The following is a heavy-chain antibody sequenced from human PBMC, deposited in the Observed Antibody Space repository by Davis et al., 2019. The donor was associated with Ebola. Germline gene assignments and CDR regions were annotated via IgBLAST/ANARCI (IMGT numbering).Heavy chain of an antibody. J-gene: IGHJ3*02. CDR2: VYPGDSDT. D-gene: IGHD3-3*01. CDR3: ARPRSGDGAFDT. Sequence: GESLKISCKVSGYSFTTYWIGWVRQMPGKGLEWMGTVYPGDSDTRYSPSFQGQVTISADKSISTAYLQWSSLKASDTAMYFCARPRSGDGAFDTWGQGTMVTVSS. V-gene: IGHV5-51*01. CDR1: GYSFTTYW.